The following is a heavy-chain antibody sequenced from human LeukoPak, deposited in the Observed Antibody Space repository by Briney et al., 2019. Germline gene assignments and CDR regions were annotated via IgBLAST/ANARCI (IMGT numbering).Heavy chain of an antibody. J-gene: IGHJ4*02. CDR3: ARVPVDTAMDGEFDY. V-gene: IGHV3-48*02. Sequence: GGSLRLSCAASGFTFSSYSMNWVRQAPGKGLEWVSYISSSSSTIYYTDSVKGRFTISRDNAKNSLYLQMNSLRDEDTAVYYCARVPVDTAMDGEFDYWGQGTLVTVSS. CDR1: GFTFSSYS. D-gene: IGHD5-18*01. CDR2: ISSSSSTI.